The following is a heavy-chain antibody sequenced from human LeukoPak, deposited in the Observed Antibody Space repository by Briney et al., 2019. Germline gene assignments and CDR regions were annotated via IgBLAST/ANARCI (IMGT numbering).Heavy chain of an antibody. CDR2: IYYSGTT. Sequence: SETLSLTCTVYGGSISSYYWSWIRQPPGKGLEWIGYIYYSGTTNYNPSLKSRVTISVDTSKNQFSLKLSSVTAADTAVCYCARGVYIAAAQYGYWGQGTLVTVS. J-gene: IGHJ4*02. D-gene: IGHD6-13*01. CDR3: ARGVYIAAAQYGY. V-gene: IGHV4-59*01. CDR1: GGSISSYY.